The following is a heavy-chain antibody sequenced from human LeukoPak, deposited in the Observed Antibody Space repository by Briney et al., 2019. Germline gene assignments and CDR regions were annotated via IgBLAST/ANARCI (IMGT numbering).Heavy chain of an antibody. Sequence: GASVKVSCKASGYTFTSYYMRWVRQAPGQGLEWMGIINPSGGSTSYAQKFQGRVTMTRDTSTSTVYMELSSLRSEDTAVYYCAREPALRLYSYGDWFDPWGQGTLVTVSS. J-gene: IGHJ5*02. CDR2: INPSGGST. CDR1: GYTFTSYY. D-gene: IGHD5-18*01. V-gene: IGHV1-46*01. CDR3: AREPALRLYSYGDWFDP.